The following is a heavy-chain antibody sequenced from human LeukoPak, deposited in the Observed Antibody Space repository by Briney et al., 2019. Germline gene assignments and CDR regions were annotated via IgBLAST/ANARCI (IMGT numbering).Heavy chain of an antibody. CDR2: INHSGST. D-gene: IGHD2-21*02. CDR3: ARHSSVGDYLALFWVIDY. V-gene: IGHV4-34*01. J-gene: IGHJ4*02. CDR1: GGSFSGYY. Sequence: SSETLSLTCAVYGGSFSGYYWSWIRQPPGKGLEWIGEINHSGSTNYNPSLKSRVTISVDTSESQFSLKLSSVTAADTAVYYCARHSSVGDYLALFWVIDYWGQGTLVTVSS.